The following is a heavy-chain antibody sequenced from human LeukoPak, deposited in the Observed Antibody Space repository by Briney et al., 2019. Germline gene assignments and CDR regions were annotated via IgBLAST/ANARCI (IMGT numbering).Heavy chain of an antibody. D-gene: IGHD2-15*01. V-gene: IGHV4-59*01. CDR3: ARLGYCSGGSCN. CDR2: IYYSGST. J-gene: IGHJ4*02. CDR1: GGSISSYY. Sequence: PSGTLSLTCTVSGGSISSYYWSWIRQPPGKGLEWIGYIYYSGSTNYNPSLKSRVTISVDTSKNQFPLKLSSVTAADTAVYYCARLGYCSGGSCNWGQGTLVTVSS.